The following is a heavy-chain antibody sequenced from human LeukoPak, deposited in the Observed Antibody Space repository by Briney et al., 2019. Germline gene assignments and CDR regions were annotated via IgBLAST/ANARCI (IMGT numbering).Heavy chain of an antibody. CDR3: ARNTYYYHSGTYLDY. Sequence: SGPLSLTCTVSGGSFRIRTYYWSRIPQPAGKGLEGFGHIFTRGRTNYNPSLKSRVTISVDTSKNQFSLKLTAVTAADTAVYYCARNTYYYHSGTYLDYWGQGILVTVSS. CDR1: GGSFRIRTYY. J-gene: IGHJ4*02. CDR2: IFTRGRT. D-gene: IGHD3-10*01. V-gene: IGHV4-61*09.